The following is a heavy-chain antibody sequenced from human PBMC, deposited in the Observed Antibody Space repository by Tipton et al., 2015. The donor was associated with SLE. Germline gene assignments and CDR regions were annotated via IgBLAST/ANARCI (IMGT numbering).Heavy chain of an antibody. CDR3: ARGAASDY. Sequence: TLSLTCAVYGGSFSGYYWSWIRQPPGKGLEWIGYIYYSGSTNYNPSLKSRVIISVDTSKKQFSLKLSSVTAADTAVYYCARGAASDYWGQGTLVTVSS. J-gene: IGHJ4*02. CDR2: IYYSGST. D-gene: IGHD3-16*01. V-gene: IGHV4-59*12. CDR1: GGSFSGYY.